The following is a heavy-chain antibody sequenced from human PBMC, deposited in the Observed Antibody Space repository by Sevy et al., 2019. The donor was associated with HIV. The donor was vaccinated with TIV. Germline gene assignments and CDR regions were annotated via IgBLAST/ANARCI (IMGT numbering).Heavy chain of an antibody. D-gene: IGHD4-17*01. Sequence: GESLKISCAASGFTFSSYAMSWVRQAPGKGLEWVSAISGSGGSTYYADSVKGRFTISRDNSKNTLYLQMNSLRAEDTAVYYCAKDRVPTVNEGAFDIWGQGTMVTVSS. CDR2: ISGSGGST. CDR1: GFTFSSYA. CDR3: AKDRVPTVNEGAFDI. J-gene: IGHJ3*02. V-gene: IGHV3-23*01.